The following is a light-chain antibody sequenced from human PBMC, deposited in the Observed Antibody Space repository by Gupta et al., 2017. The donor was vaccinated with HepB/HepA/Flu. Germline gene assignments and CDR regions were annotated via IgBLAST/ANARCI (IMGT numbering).Light chain of an antibody. CDR1: SSDVGSYNY. Sequence: SALTHPPSVSGPPGLSITIPCTGTSSDVGSYNYVSWYQQHPGKAPTLMIYDVSNRPSGVSDRFSGTKSGNTASLTISGVEAEDDAYYYYNSYTTSSNYVFGAGTKVTVL. CDR2: DVS. CDR3: NSYTTSSNYV. J-gene: IGLJ1*01. V-gene: IGLV2-14*01.